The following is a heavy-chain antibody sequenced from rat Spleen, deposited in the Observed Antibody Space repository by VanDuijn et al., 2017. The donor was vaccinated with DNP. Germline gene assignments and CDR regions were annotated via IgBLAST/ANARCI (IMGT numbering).Heavy chain of an antibody. CDR1: GFSLSRYA. D-gene: IGHD1-12*02. J-gene: IGHJ2*01. CDR3: ARSDYSDDGFYYGYFDY. CDR2: VSGGGIT. Sequence: QVQLTESGPGLVQPSRTLSLSCTVSGFSLSRYAVAWIRQPPGKGLEWIAAVSGGGITYYNSPLRSRMSISRDSSKSQVFLRVNSLQTEDTAMYFFARSDYSDDGFYYGYFDYWGQGVMVTVSS. V-gene: IGHV2-6*01.